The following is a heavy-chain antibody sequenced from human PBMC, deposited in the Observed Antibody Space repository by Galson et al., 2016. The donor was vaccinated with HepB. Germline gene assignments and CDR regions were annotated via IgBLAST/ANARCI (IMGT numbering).Heavy chain of an antibody. D-gene: IGHD2-2*01. CDR2: SKSKNDGGAI. V-gene: IGHV3-15*07. J-gene: IGHJ4*02. CDR3: ATLGFCGTTTCNF. Sequence: SLRLSCAVSGFTFNNAWMNWVRQAPGKGLEWVGRSKSKNDGGAIDYAAPVEGRFTISRDDSRTSVYLQMDSLRADEKAVYFCATLGFCGTTTCNFWGQGTLVTVSS. CDR1: GFTFNNAW.